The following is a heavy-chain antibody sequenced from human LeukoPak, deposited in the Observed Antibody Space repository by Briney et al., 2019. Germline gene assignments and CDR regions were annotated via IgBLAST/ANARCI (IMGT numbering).Heavy chain of an antibody. J-gene: IGHJ4*02. V-gene: IGHV1-3*01. D-gene: IGHD2-2*01. CDR3: ARVQSAYCSSSSCYGGYFDY. CDR1: AYTFTIYA. CDR2: GNAGNGNT. Sequence: ASVKLSFSASAYTFTIYAMHWVRQPPGRRREWMGWGNAGNGNTKYSEKFEGRVTITRDTSASTAYMELSSLRPEDTAVYYCARVQSAYCSSSSCYGGYFDYWGQGTLVTVSS.